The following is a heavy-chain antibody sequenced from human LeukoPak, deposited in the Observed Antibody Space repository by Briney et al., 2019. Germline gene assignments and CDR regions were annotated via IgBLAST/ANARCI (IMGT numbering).Heavy chain of an antibody. D-gene: IGHD3-10*01. CDR1: VGSFNDYF. V-gene: IGHV4-34*01. CDR2: INHNGNT. J-gene: IGHJ5*02. CDR3: ARRGIGSATYYKGDFDV. Sequence: KPSETLSLTCAVYVGSFNDYFWSWVRQPPGKGLEWVGEINHNGNTNYNPSLQSRLTISVDTSKNQFSLRMTSVTAADTAVYYCARRGIGSATYYKGDFDVWGQGSLVTVSS.